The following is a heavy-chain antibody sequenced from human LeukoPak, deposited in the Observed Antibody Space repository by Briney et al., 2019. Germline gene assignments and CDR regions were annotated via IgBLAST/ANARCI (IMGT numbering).Heavy chain of an antibody. D-gene: IGHD1-7*01. CDR3: ANYPMDV. J-gene: IGHJ6*02. V-gene: IGHV2-5*02. CDR1: GFSLSRSGEA. CDR2: IYWDDDK. Sequence: SGPTLVKPTQTLTLTCTFSGFSLSRSGEAVGWIRQPPGKALEWLALIYWDDDKRYSPSLKSRLTITKDASKMQVVLTVTNMDPVDTATYYCANYPMDVWGQGTTVTVS.